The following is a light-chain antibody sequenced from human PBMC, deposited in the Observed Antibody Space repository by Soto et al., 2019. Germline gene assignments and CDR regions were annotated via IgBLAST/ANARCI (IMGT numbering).Light chain of an antibody. Sequence: DIQMTQSPSSLSASVGDRVTITCRASQSISSYLNWYQQKPGKAPKLLIYAASSLQSGVPSRFSGSGSRTDFTLTISSLQPEDFATYYCQQSYSTPHSYTFGQGTKLEIK. CDR1: QSISSY. CDR2: AAS. V-gene: IGKV1-39*01. CDR3: QQSYSTPHSYT. J-gene: IGKJ2*01.